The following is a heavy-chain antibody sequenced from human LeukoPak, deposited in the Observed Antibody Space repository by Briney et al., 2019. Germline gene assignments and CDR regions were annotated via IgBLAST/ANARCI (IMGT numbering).Heavy chain of an antibody. J-gene: IGHJ6*03. CDR3: ARDLEAAAGTVYYYMDV. V-gene: IGHV3-30*03. Sequence: GGSLRLSCAASGFTFSSYSMNWVRQAPGKGLEWVAVISYDGSNKYYADSVKGRFTISRDNSKNTLYLQMNSLRAEDTAVYYCARDLEAAAGTVYYYMDVWGKGTTVTVSS. CDR2: ISYDGSNK. CDR1: GFTFSSYS. D-gene: IGHD6-13*01.